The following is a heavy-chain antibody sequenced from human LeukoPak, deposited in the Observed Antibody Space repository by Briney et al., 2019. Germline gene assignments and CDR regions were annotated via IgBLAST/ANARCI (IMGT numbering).Heavy chain of an antibody. Sequence: GGSLRLSCAASGFTFSSYSMNWVRQAPGKGLEWVSYISSSSSTIYYADSVKGRFTISRDNVKNSLSLQMNSLRAEDTAVYYCARESVLVPAAVGDYWGQGTLVTVSS. D-gene: IGHD2-2*01. V-gene: IGHV3-48*01. CDR3: ARESVLVPAAVGDY. J-gene: IGHJ4*02. CDR2: ISSSSSTI. CDR1: GFTFSSYS.